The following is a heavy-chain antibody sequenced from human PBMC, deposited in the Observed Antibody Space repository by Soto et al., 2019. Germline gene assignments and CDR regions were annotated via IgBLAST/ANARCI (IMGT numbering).Heavy chain of an antibody. CDR2: ISAHNGDT. CDR3: ARDWSRYYDSSGLMWFY. CDR1: GYTFTSYG. V-gene: IGHV1-18*01. J-gene: IGHJ4*02. Sequence: ASVKVSCKASGYTFTSYGISWVRQAPGQGLEWVGWISAHNGDTGYAQNLQGRITMTTDTFTNTAYMELTSLTSDDTAVYYCARDWSRYYDSSGLMWFYWGQGTLVTVSS. D-gene: IGHD3-22*01.